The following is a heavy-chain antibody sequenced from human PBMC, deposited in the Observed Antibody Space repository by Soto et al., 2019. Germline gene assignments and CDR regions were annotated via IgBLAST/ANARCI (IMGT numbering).Heavy chain of an antibody. J-gene: IGHJ4*02. V-gene: IGHV4-39*01. CDR2: IYYSGST. D-gene: IGHD4-17*01. CDR1: GGSISRSSYY. CDR3: ARHDYGGFGL. Sequence: QLQLQESGPGLVKPSETLSLTCTVSGGSISRSSYYWGWIRQPPGKGLEWIGSIYYSGSTYYNPSLKSRVTISVDTSKNQFSLKLSSVPAAGTAVYYCARHDYGGFGLWGQGTLVTVSS.